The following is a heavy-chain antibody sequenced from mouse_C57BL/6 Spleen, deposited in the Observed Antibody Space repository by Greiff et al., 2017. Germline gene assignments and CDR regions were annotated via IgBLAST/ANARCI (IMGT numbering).Heavy chain of an antibody. CDR3: ARGGGSSSFDY. V-gene: IGHV1-4*01. J-gene: IGHJ2*01. Sequence: VQLQQSGAELARPGASVKMSCKASGYTFTSYTMHWVKQRPGQGLEWIGYINPSSGYTKYNQKFKDKATLTADKSSSTAYMQLSSLTSEDSAVYYCARGGGSSSFDYWGQGTTRTVSS. CDR2: INPSSGYT. D-gene: IGHD1-1*01. CDR1: GYTFTSYT.